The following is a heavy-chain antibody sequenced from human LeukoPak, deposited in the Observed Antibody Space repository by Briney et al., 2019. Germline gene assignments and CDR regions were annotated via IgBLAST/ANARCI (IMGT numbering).Heavy chain of an antibody. Sequence: PGGSLRLSCAASGFTFSSYSMNWVRQAPGKGLEWVSSISSSSSYIYYADSVKGRFTISRDNAKNSLYLQMNSLRAEDTAVYYCAKDLGSYLYDYYYGMDVWGQGTTVTVSS. J-gene: IGHJ6*02. CDR1: GFTFSSYS. D-gene: IGHD2/OR15-2a*01. CDR3: AKDLGSYLYDYYYGMDV. V-gene: IGHV3-21*01. CDR2: ISSSSSYI.